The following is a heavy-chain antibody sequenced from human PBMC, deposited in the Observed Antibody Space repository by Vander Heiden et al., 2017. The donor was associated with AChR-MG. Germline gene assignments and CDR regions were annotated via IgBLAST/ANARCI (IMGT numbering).Heavy chain of an antibody. Sequence: QVQLQQSGPGLVKPSQTLSLTCAIPGDSVSSNSAAWNWIRQSPSRGLEWLGRTYYRSKWYNDYAVYVKSRITINPDTSKNQFSLQLNSVTPEDTAVYYCARGYSSSWYFLDAFDIWGQGTMVTVSS. J-gene: IGHJ3*02. CDR1: GDSVSSNSAA. CDR3: ARGYSSSWYFLDAFDI. V-gene: IGHV6-1*01. D-gene: IGHD6-13*01. CDR2: TYYRSKWYN.